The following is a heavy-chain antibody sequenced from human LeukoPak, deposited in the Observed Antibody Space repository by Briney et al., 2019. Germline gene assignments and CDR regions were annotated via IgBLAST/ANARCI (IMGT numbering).Heavy chain of an antibody. CDR2: INHSGST. CDR3: ARGHYYGSGSYLPTYYYYGMDV. J-gene: IGHJ6*02. CDR1: GGSFSGYY. D-gene: IGHD3-10*01. V-gene: IGHV4-34*01. Sequence: LETLSLTCAVYGGSFSGYYWSWIRQPPGKGLEWIGEINHSGSTNYNPSLKSRVTISVDTSKNQFSLKLSSVTAADTAVYYCARGHYYGSGSYLPTYYYYGMDVWGQGTTVTVSS.